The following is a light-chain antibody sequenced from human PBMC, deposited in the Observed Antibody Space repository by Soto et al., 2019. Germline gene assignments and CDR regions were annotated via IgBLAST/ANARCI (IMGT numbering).Light chain of an antibody. CDR2: KAS. Sequence: DSQMTQYPSTLSASIGDRVTITCRAGQSISSWLAWYQQKPGKAPKLPISKASTLQSGVPPRFSGSGSGTEFALTISSLQPDDFATYYCQQYESYPMTFGGGTKVEIK. J-gene: IGKJ4*01. V-gene: IGKV1-5*03. CDR1: QSISSW. CDR3: QQYESYPMT.